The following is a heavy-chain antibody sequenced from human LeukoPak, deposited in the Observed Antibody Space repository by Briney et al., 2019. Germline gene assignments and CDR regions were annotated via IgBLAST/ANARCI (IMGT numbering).Heavy chain of an antibody. CDR3: ASVRGYSGYDPHYGVDV. D-gene: IGHD5-12*01. Sequence: SQTLSLTCTDSGGSIRSGGYYWSWIRQHPGKGLEWIGYIYYSGSTYYNPSLKSRVTISVDTSKNQFSLKLSSVTAADTAVYYCASVRGYSGYDPHYGVDVWGQGTTVTVSS. CDR1: GGSIRSGGYY. J-gene: IGHJ6*02. V-gene: IGHV4-31*03. CDR2: IYYSGST.